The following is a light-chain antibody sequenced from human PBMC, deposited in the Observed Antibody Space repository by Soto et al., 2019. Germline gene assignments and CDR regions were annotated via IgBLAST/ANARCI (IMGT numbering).Light chain of an antibody. V-gene: IGKV3D-15*01. J-gene: IGKJ1*01. CDR2: GAS. CDR3: QQYHNGPRT. CDR1: QRVSSN. Sequence: EILMTHFPATLSVSAGETATLSCRAVQRVSSNLAWYQQKPVQAPRLLIYGASARATGSPARFSGSGSGTEFTLTLSSLQSEDFAVYSCQQYHNGPRTFGQGTKVDI.